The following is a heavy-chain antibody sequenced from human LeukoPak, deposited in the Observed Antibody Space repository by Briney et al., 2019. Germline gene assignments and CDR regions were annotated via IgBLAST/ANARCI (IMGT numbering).Heavy chain of an antibody. CDR2: IIPIFGTA. CDR1: GGTFSSYA. V-gene: IGHV1-69*05. CDR3: AREAPGGDYTSTTSRYYYYYYMDV. J-gene: IGHJ6*03. Sequence: SVTVSCKASGGTFSSYAISWVRQAPGQGLEWMGGIIPIFGTANYAQKFQGRVTITTDESTSTAYMELSSLRSEDTAVYYCAREAPGGDYTSTTSRYYYYYYMDVWGKGTTVTVSS. D-gene: IGHD4-17*01.